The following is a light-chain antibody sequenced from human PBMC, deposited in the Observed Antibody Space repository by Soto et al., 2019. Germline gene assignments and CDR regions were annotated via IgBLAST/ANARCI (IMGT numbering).Light chain of an antibody. CDR1: SSNIGAGYD. Sequence: QSVLTQAPSVSGAPGQRVIISCTGSSSNIGAGYDVHWYQQLPGTAPKLLIYGNSNRPSGVPDRFSGSKSGTSASLAITGLQAEDEADYYCQSYDSSLSGSVFGTGTKLTVL. V-gene: IGLV1-40*01. CDR3: QSYDSSLSGSV. CDR2: GNS. J-gene: IGLJ1*01.